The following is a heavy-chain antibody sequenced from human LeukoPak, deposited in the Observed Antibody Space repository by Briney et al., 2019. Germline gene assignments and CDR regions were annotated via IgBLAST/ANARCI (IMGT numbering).Heavy chain of an antibody. J-gene: IGHJ6*02. CDR2: IYSGGST. Sequence: PGGSLRLSCAASGFTFSSYWMHWVRQAPGKGLEWVSVIYSGGSTYYADSVKGRFTISRDNSKNTLYLQMNSLRAEDTAVYYCARGWAYYGMDVWGQGTTVTVSS. D-gene: IGHD5-24*01. CDR3: ARGWAYYGMDV. CDR1: GFTFSSYW. V-gene: IGHV3-53*01.